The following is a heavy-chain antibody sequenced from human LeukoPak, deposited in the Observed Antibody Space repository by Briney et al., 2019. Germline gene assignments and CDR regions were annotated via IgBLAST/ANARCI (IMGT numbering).Heavy chain of an antibody. J-gene: IGHJ4*02. CDR3: AGISYSGTWPVGY. CDR2: VSGGGDTT. CDR1: GFSFSSYA. V-gene: IGHV3-23*01. D-gene: IGHD6-6*01. Sequence: GGSLRLSCAPSGFSFSSYAMSWVRQAPGKGLEWVSAVSGGGDTTYTADSVKGRFTISRDNSKNTIYLQMNTLITEDTALYYCAGISYSGTWPVGYWGQGTLVTVTA.